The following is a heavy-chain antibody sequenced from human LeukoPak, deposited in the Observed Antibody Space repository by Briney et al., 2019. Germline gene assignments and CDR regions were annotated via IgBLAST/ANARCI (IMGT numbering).Heavy chain of an antibody. D-gene: IGHD4-11*01. J-gene: IGHJ5*02. CDR1: GGSISSGGYS. Sequence: SETLSLTCAVSGGSISSGGYSWSWIRQPPGKGLEWIGYIYHSGSTYYNPSLKSRVTISVDRSKSQFSLKLSSVTAADTAVYYCARAGGNYNNWFDPWGQGTLVTVSS. CDR3: ARAGGNYNNWFDP. V-gene: IGHV4-30-2*01. CDR2: IYHSGST.